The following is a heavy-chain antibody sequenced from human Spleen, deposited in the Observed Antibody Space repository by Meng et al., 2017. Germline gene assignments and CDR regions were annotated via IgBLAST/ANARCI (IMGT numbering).Heavy chain of an antibody. CDR3: TRDGYSDCSRTSCFDY. J-gene: IGHJ4*02. CDR2: INTKTGNP. CDR1: GYTLTSYA. D-gene: IGHD2-2*01. V-gene: IGHV7-4-1*02. Sequence: SVKVSCKASGYTLTSYAINWLRQAPGQGLEWMGWINTKTGNPTYAQGFTGRLVFSLDTSVSTAYLQISGLKADDTAVYYCTRDGYSDCSRTSCFDYWGRGTLVTVSS.